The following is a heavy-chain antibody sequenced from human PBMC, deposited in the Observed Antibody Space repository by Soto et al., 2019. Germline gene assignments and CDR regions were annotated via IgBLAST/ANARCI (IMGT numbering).Heavy chain of an antibody. CDR1: GDSVSGYY. Sequence: SETLSLTCTVSGDSVSGYYWYWSRQPAGKGLEWSGRMYTSGITNYSPSLKSRVTMSVDTSKNQFSLKLTSVTAADTAVYYCARADKGVSFAMLYRAQGTMLADY. J-gene: IGHJ4*01. CDR2: MYTSGIT. CDR3: ARADKGVSFAMLYRAQGTMLADY. D-gene: IGHD2-8*01. V-gene: IGHV4-4*07.